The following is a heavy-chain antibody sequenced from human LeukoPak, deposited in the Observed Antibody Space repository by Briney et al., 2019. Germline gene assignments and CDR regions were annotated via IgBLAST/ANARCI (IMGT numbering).Heavy chain of an antibody. CDR2: THYRSKWYN. CDR1: GDSVSSNSAA. J-gene: IGHJ4*02. V-gene: IGHV6-1*01. Sequence: SQTLSLTCAISGDSVSSNSAAWNWIRQSPSRGLEWLGRTHYRSKWYNDYAVSVKSRITINPDTSKNQFSLQLNSVTAADTAVYYCARVKPFTKWFESIAARPWFDYWGQGTLVTVSS. CDR3: ARVKPFTKWFESIAARPWFDY. D-gene: IGHD6-6*01.